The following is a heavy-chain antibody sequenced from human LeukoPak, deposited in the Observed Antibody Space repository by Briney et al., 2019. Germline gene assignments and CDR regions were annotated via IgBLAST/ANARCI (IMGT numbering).Heavy chain of an antibody. J-gene: IGHJ6*02. Sequence: GESLKISCKGSGYSFTSYWIGWVRQMPGKGLEWMGIIYPGDSDTRYSPSFQGQVTISADKSISTAYLQWSSLKALDTAMYYCARGMTTVTAYYYGMDVWGQGTTVTVSS. CDR3: ARGMTTVTAYYYGMDV. D-gene: IGHD4-17*01. CDR2: IYPGDSDT. CDR1: GYSFTSYW. V-gene: IGHV5-51*01.